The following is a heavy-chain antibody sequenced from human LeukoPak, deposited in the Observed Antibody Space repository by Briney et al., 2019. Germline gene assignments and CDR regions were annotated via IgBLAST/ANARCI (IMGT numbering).Heavy chain of an antibody. CDR2: INHSGST. CDR3: ARGRDSSSSYPGY. D-gene: IGHD6-6*01. J-gene: IGHJ4*02. CDR1: GGSFSGYY. Sequence: SETLSLTCAVYGGSFSGYYRSWIRQPPGKGLEWIGEINHSGSTNYNPSLKSRVTISVDTSKNQFSLKLSSVTAADTAVYYCARGRDSSSSYPGYWGQGTLVTVSS. V-gene: IGHV4-34*01.